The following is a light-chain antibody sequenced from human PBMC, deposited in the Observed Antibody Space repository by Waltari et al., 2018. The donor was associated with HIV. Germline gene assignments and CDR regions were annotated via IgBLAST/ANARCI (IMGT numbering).Light chain of an antibody. Sequence: QSALTQPRSVSGSPGQSVTISCTGTSSDVGGYNYVSWYQQHPGKAHKLMIYDVSKRPSGVPDRFSGSKSGNTASLTISGLQAEDEADYYCCSYAGSYFYVFGSGTKVTVL. V-gene: IGLV2-11*01. CDR2: DVS. J-gene: IGLJ1*01. CDR1: SSDVGGYNY. CDR3: CSYAGSYFYV.